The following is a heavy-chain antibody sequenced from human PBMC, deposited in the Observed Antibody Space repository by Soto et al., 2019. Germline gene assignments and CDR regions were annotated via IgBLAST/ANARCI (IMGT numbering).Heavy chain of an antibody. J-gene: IGHJ4*02. CDR2: ISAHNGNT. D-gene: IGHD1-1*01. CDR3: ARGRYGDY. CDR1: GYDFTTYG. V-gene: IGHV1-18*01. Sequence: QVHLVQSGAEVKKPGASVKVSCKGSGYDFTTYGITWVRQAPGQGPEWMAWISAHNGNTDYAQKLQGRVTVTRDTPTSTAYMELRSLRSDDTAVYYCARGRYGDYWGQGALVTVSS.